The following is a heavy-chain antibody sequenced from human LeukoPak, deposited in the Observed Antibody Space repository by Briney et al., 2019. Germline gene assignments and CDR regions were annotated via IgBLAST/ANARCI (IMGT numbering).Heavy chain of an antibody. CDR2: IYYSGST. D-gene: IGHD3-9*01. J-gene: IGHJ4*02. V-gene: IGHV4-59*12. CDR1: GGSISSYY. CDR3: ARDRRYFDWLSRRDPIDY. Sequence: SETLSLTCTVSGGSISSYYWSWIRQPPGKGLEWIGYIYYSGSTNYNPSLKSRVTISVDTSKNQLSLKLSSVTAADTAVYYCARDRRYFDWLSRRDPIDYWGQGTLVTVSS.